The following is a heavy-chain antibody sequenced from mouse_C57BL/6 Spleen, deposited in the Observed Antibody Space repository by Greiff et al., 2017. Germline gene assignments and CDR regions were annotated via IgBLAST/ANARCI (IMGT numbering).Heavy chain of an antibody. D-gene: IGHD2-4*01. J-gene: IGHJ3*01. CDR2: IDPENGDT. V-gene: IGHV14-4*01. Sequence: VQLQQSGAELVRPGASVKLSCTASGFNIKDDYMHWVKQRPEQGLEWIGWIDPENGDTEYASKFQGKATIPADTSSNTAYLQLSSLTSEDTAVYYCTPTVYDDYVPFAYWGQGTLVTVSA. CDR3: TPTVYDDYVPFAY. CDR1: GFNIKDDY.